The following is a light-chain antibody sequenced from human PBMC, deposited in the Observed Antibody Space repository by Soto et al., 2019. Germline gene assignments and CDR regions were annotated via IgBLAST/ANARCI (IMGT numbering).Light chain of an antibody. J-gene: IGKJ1*01. Sequence: EIVLTQSPGTLSLSPGEIATLSCRASQSVSSSYLAWYQQKPGQAPRLLIYGASNRATGIPDRLSGSGPGTDFTLTISRLEPEDFAVYYCQQYNTSPRTFGQGTKVDIK. V-gene: IGKV3-20*01. CDR3: QQYNTSPRT. CDR1: QSVSSSY. CDR2: GAS.